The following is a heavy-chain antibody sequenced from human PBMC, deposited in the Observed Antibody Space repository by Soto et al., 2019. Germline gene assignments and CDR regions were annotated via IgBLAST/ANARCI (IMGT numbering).Heavy chain of an antibody. D-gene: IGHD6-13*01. CDR3: ARIITAAGGRRYFDL. CDR1: GFTFSDYY. Sequence: QVQLVESGGGLVKPGGSLRLSCAASGFTFSDYYMSWIRQAPGKGLEWVSYINSSSSYTNYADSVKGRCTISRDNAKNSRYLQMNSLRAEDTAVYYCARIITAAGGRRYFDLWGRGTLVTVSS. V-gene: IGHV3-11*05. J-gene: IGHJ2*01. CDR2: INSSSSYT.